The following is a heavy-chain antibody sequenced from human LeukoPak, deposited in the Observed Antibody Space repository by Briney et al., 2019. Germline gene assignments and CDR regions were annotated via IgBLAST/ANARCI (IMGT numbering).Heavy chain of an antibody. Sequence: SVKVSCKASGGTFRPYGISWIRQAPGEGPEWMGGIIPNFGTADYAQKFQGRVTITTDESTSTAYLDLSSLRSDDTAVYFCARTVSSWFDPWGQGALVTVSS. CDR2: IIPNFGTA. CDR3: ARTVSSWFDP. J-gene: IGHJ5*02. CDR1: GGTFRPYG. D-gene: IGHD4-17*01. V-gene: IGHV1-69*05.